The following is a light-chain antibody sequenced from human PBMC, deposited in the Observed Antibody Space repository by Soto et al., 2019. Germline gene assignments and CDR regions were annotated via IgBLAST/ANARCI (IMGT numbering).Light chain of an antibody. CDR2: EVT. V-gene: IGLV2-14*01. CDR1: SSDVGGYKY. CDR3: SSYASTSSLL. Sequence: QSALTQPASVSGSPGQSITISCTGTSSDVGGYKYVSWYQQHPGKAPNLLIYEVTNRPSGVSNRFSGSKSGNTASLTISGLQAEDEAEYYCSSYASTSSLLFGGGTKVTVL. J-gene: IGLJ3*02.